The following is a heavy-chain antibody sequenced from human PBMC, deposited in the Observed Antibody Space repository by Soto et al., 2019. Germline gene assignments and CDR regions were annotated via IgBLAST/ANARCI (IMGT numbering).Heavy chain of an antibody. D-gene: IGHD2-21*02. CDR3: ARDLWGYCGTDCYPLDV. V-gene: IGHV4-59*01. CDR2: MYNTGST. Sequence: QVQLQESGPGLVKPSETLSLTCTVSGGTISRYYWSWIRQPPGKGLEWIGYMYNTGSTVYNPSFNSRVTISVESSKNQSTLKLTSVTAADTAVYYCARDLWGYCGTDCYPLDVWGQGTTVTVSS. J-gene: IGHJ6*02. CDR1: GGTISRYY.